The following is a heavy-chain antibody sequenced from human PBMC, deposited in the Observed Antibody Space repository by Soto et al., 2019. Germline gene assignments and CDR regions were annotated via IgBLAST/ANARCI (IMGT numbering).Heavy chain of an antibody. CDR1: GGSISSYY. V-gene: IGHV4-59*01. J-gene: IGHJ6*02. Sequence: PSETLSLTCTVSGGSISSYYWSWIRQPPGKGLEWIGYIYYSGSTNYNPSLKSRVTISVDTSKNQFSLKLSSVTAADTAVYYCARDWLGYSDGSPAAMKSYYYGMDVWGRGTTVTVSS. D-gene: IGHD2-2*01. CDR2: IYYSGST. CDR3: ARDWLGYSDGSPAAMKSYYYGMDV.